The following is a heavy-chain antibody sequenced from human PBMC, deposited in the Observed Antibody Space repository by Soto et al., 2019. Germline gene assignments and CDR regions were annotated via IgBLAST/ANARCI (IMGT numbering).Heavy chain of an antibody. CDR1: GFTFSSYA. CDR3: AREKGNDGSFDY. Sequence: QVQLVESGGGVVQPGRSLRLSCAASGFTFSSYAMHWVHQAPGKGLEWVAVISYDGSNKYYADSVKGRFTISRDNSKNTLYLQMNSLRAEDTAVYYCAREKGNDGSFDYWGQGTLVTVSS. D-gene: IGHD1-1*01. CDR2: ISYDGSNK. J-gene: IGHJ4*02. V-gene: IGHV3-30-3*01.